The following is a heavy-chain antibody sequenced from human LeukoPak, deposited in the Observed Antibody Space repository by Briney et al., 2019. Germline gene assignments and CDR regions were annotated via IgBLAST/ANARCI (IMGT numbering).Heavy chain of an antibody. D-gene: IGHD2-2*01. CDR3: AREVRGYCSSTSCYVGYYYYYMDV. CDR2: IYYSGSS. Sequence: SETLSLTCTVSGDSISSSNSYWGWIRQPPGKGLECLGSIYYSGSSYYRPSLRSRVTMSVDTSKNQFSLKLSSVTAADTAVYYCAREVRGYCSSTSCYVGYYYYYMDVWGKGTTVTVSS. V-gene: IGHV4-39*07. CDR1: GDSISSSNSY. J-gene: IGHJ6*03.